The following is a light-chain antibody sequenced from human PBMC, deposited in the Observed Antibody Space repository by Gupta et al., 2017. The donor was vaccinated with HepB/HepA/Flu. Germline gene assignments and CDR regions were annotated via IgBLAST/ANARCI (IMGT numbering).Light chain of an antibody. CDR1: SNDIGGYDS. Sequence: QSAWTQPASVSGTPGQSTTISCTGSSNDIGGYDSVSWYPQDPGQAPKLLIYDVTNRPSGVSNRFSGSKSGNTASLTISGLQAEDEADYYCSSVSNTYTLVLFGGGTKLTVL. CDR3: SSVSNTYTLVL. CDR2: DVT. J-gene: IGLJ2*01. V-gene: IGLV2-14*03.